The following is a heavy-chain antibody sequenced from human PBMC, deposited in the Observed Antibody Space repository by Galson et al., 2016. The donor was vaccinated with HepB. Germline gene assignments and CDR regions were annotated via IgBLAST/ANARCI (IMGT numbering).Heavy chain of an antibody. D-gene: IGHD4-17*01. CDR3: ARLYGDYSDWFPFHH. J-gene: IGHJ1*01. V-gene: IGHV4-4*02. CDR1: GGSISSNNW. Sequence: SETLSLTCVVSGGSISSNNWWSWVRQPPGKGLEWIGEIHHSGTTNYNPSVKGRVTLSVDKFKNQFSLKLASVTAADTAVYYCARLYGDYSDWFPFHHWGKGTLVTVSS. CDR2: IHHSGTT.